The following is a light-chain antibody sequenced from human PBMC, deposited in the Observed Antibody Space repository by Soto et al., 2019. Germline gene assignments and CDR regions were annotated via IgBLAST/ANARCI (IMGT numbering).Light chain of an antibody. CDR3: CSYAGSYTWV. CDR1: SSDVGGYNY. CDR2: DVS. J-gene: IGLJ3*02. V-gene: IGLV2-11*01. Sequence: QPVLTQPRPVSGSPGQSVTISCTGTSSDVGGYNYVSWYQQHPGKAPKLMIYDVSKRPSGVPDRFSGSKSGNTASLTISGLQAEDEADYYCCSYAGSYTWVFGGGTQLTVL.